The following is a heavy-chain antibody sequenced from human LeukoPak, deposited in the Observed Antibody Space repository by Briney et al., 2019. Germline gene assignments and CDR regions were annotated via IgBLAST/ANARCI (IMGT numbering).Heavy chain of an antibody. Sequence: SVKVSCKASGGTFSSYAISWVRQAPGQGLEWMGGIIPIFGTANYAQKFQGRVTITADESTSTAYMELSSLRSEDTAVYYCARAHDYENWFDPWGQGTLVTVSS. CDR1: GGTFSSYA. CDR3: ARAHDYENWFDP. CDR2: IIPIFGTA. J-gene: IGHJ5*02. D-gene: IGHD4-17*01. V-gene: IGHV1-69*13.